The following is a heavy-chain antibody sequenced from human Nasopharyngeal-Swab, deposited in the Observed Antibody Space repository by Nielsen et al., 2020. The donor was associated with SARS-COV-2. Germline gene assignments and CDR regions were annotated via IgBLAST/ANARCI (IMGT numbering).Heavy chain of an antibody. CDR1: GFTFSSYW. D-gene: IGHD4-17*01. V-gene: IGHV3-74*01. CDR3: ARAGNGDYVPPDY. Sequence: GESLKISCAASGFTFSSYWMHWVRQAPEKGLMWVSRINSDGSSTTYADSVKGRFTISRDNAKNTLYLQMNSLRAEDTAVYYCARAGNGDYVPPDYWGQGTLVTVSS. J-gene: IGHJ4*02. CDR2: INSDGSST.